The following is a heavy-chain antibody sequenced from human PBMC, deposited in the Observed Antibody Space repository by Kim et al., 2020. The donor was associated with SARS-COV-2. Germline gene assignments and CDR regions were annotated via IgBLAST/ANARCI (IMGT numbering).Heavy chain of an antibody. CDR3: AKYDYVEGNWFCP. CDR2: IYHSGRT. D-gene: IGHD3-16*01. CDR1: RGSISGYY. V-gene: IGHV4-59*01. Sequence: SETLSLTCTVSRGSISGYYWSWIRQPPGKGLEWIGHIYHSGRTNYNPSLESRLTMSVDTSKNQYSLKLSSVTAADTAVYYCAKYDYVEGNWFCPWGQGT. J-gene: IGHJ5*02.